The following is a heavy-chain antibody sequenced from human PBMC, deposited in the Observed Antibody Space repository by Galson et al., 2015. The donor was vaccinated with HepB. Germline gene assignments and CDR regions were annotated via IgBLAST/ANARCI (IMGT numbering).Heavy chain of an antibody. CDR2: VYSSGST. J-gene: IGHJ4*02. D-gene: IGHD3-10*01. V-gene: IGHV4-61*02. CDR3: ARDYCFGFCLVGSYFDS. Sequence: TLSLTCSVSGGSINSGPSSWTWIRQPAGKGLEWIGRVYSSGSTNYNPSLKSRVTISLDASKNQFSLKLTSVTAADTAVYYCARDYCFGFCLVGSYFDSWGQGTLATVSS. CDR1: GGSINSGPSS.